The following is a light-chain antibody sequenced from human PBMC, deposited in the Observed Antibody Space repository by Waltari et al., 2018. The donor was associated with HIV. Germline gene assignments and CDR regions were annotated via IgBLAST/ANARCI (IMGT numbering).Light chain of an antibody. CDR3: SSYTSSSTHV. Sequence: GYNYVSWYRQHPGEAPKVIIYEVNRRPSGVSNRFTASKSGNTASLAISGLQPEDEADYFCSSYTSSSTHVFGPGTKVTVL. J-gene: IGLJ1*01. V-gene: IGLV2-14*03. CDR1: GYNY. CDR2: EVN.